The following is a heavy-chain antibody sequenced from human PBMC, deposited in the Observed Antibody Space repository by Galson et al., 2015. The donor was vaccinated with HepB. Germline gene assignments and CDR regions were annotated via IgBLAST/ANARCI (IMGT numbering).Heavy chain of an antibody. CDR2: ISWDGGST. CDR3: TKDITREASSWVFDN. CDR1: GFIFDDYA. Sequence: SLRLSCAASGFIFDDYAMHWVRQAPGKGLEWVSVISWDGGSTYYADSVKGRFTISRDNSKSSLYLQMNSLRAEDTALYYCTKDITREASSWVFDNWGQGTLVTVSS. D-gene: IGHD6-13*01. V-gene: IGHV3-43D*03. J-gene: IGHJ4*02.